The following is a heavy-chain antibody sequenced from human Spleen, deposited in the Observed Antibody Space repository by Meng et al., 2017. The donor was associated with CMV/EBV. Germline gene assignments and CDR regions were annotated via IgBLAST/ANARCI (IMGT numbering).Heavy chain of an antibody. J-gene: IGHJ6*02. CDR3: ARTLRTTLFGVVICDGLDV. CDR1: GYTLTDYD. D-gene: IGHD3-3*01. Sequence: SVKVSCKTSGYTLTDYDINWVRQATRQGLEWMGWMNSNSDYTAYAPKFLGRVTMNRDPSISTAYMELRSLRSEDTAVYYCARTLRTTLFGVVICDGLDVWGQGTTVTVSS. V-gene: IGHV1-8*01. CDR2: MNSNSDYT.